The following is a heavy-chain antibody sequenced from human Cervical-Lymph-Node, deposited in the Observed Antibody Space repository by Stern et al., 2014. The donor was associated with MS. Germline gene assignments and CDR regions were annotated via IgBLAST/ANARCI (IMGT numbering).Heavy chain of an antibody. J-gene: IGHJ6*02. V-gene: IGHV3-21*01. CDR2: ISSSSSYI. D-gene: IGHD2-21*02. Sequence: EVQLVESGGGLVKPGGTLRLSCAASGFTFSSYSMNWVRQATGTGLEWVSSISSSSSYIYYADSVKGRFTISRDNAKNSLYLQMNSLRAEDTAVYYCARVDREAYCGGDCYPVGMDVWGQGTTVTVSS. CDR1: GFTFSSYS. CDR3: ARVDREAYCGGDCYPVGMDV.